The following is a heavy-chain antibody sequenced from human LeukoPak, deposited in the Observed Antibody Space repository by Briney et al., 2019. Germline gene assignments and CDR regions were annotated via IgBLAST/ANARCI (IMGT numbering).Heavy chain of an antibody. J-gene: IGHJ4*02. CDR1: GFTFSSYW. Sequence: PGGSLRLSCAASGFTFSSYWMHWVRQAPGKGQVWVSRINSDGSSTSYADSVKGRFTISRDNAKNTLYLQMNSLRAEDTAVYYCATFPPPFYGSGSYYRWVDYWGQGTLVTVSS. D-gene: IGHD3-10*01. V-gene: IGHV3-74*01. CDR2: INSDGSST. CDR3: ATFPPPFYGSGSYYRWVDY.